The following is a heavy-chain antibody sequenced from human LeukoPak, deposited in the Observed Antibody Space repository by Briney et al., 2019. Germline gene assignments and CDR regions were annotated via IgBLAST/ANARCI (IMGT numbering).Heavy chain of an antibody. V-gene: IGHV4-61*02. J-gene: IGHJ4*02. CDR3: ARARAFRGYCSGGSCYYFDY. Sequence: PSETLSLTRTVSGGSISSGSYYWSWIRQPAGKGLEWIGRIYTSGSTNYNPSLKSRVTISVDTSKNQFSPKLSSVTAADTAVYYCARARAFRGYCSGGSCYYFDYWGQGTLVTVSS. D-gene: IGHD2-15*01. CDR1: GGSISSGSYY. CDR2: IYTSGST.